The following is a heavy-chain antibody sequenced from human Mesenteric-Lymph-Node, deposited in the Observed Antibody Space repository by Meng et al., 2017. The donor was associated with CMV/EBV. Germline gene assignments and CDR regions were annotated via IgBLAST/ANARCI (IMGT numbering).Heavy chain of an antibody. J-gene: IGHJ6*02. D-gene: IGHD6-13*01. CDR3: ARLIGSSWYSASWYSMDV. CDR2: IYYSGST. CDR1: GGSISSSSYY. Sequence: SETLSLTCTVSGGSISSSSYYWGWIRQPPGKGLEWIGSIYYSGSTYYNPSLKSRVTISIDTSKNQFSLKLSSVTPADTAVYYCARLIGSSWYSASWYSMDVWGQGTTVTVSS. V-gene: IGHV4-39*07.